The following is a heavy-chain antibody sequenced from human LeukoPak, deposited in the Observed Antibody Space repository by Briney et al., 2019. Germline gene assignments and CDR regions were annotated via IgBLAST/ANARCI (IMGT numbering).Heavy chain of an antibody. V-gene: IGHV5-51*01. CDR3: ARQSTSSSPTGDWFDP. CDR1: GYSFTSYW. D-gene: IGHD6-13*01. CDR2: IYPGDSDT. J-gene: IGHJ5*02. Sequence: GESLKISCKGSGYSFTSYWIGWVRQMPGKGLEWMGIIYPGDSDTRYSPSFQGQVTISADKSISTAYLQWSSLKASDTALYYCARQSTSSSPTGDWFDPWGQGTLVTVSS.